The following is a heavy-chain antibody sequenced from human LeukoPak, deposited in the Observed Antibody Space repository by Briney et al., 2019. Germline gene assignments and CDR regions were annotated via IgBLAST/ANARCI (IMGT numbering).Heavy chain of an antibody. V-gene: IGHV1-2*02. CDR1: GYTFTGYY. J-gene: IGHJ4*02. CDR2: INPNSGGT. D-gene: IGHD3-3*01. CDR3: ARRPDDFWSGLDY. Sequence: ASVKVSCKASGYTFTGYYMHWVRQAPGQGLEWMGWINPNSGGTNYAQKFQGRVTMTRDTSISTAYMELSRLRSDDTAVYYCARRPDDFWSGLDYWGQGTLVTVSS.